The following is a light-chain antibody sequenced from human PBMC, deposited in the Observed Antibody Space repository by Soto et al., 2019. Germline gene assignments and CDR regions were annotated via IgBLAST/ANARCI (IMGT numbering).Light chain of an antibody. V-gene: IGLV4-60*02. CDR3: ETWDSNTRV. CDR2: LEGSGSY. J-gene: IGLJ3*02. Sequence: QSVLTQSSSASASLRSSVKLTCTLSSGHSSNIIAWHQQQPGKAPRHLMQLEGSGSYNTGSGVPDRFSGSSSGADRYLTISNLQFEDEADYYCETWDSNTRVFGGGTKLTVL. CDR1: SGHSSNI.